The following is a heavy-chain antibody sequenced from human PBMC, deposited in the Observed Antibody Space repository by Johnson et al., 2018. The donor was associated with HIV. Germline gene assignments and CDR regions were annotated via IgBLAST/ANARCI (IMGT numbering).Heavy chain of an antibody. CDR2: ISYDAQNK. V-gene: IGHV3-30*04. CDR3: ASGVTARAPLLI. CDR1: GLTFSSSA. J-gene: IGHJ3*02. Sequence: QVQLVESGGGVVQPGRSLRLSCAASGLTFSSSAMHWVRQAPGKGLEWVAVISYDAQNKYYADSVKGRFTISRDNSNNTLYLQMNSLKTEDTAMYYCASGVTARAPLLIWGQGTMVTVSS. D-gene: IGHD6-6*01.